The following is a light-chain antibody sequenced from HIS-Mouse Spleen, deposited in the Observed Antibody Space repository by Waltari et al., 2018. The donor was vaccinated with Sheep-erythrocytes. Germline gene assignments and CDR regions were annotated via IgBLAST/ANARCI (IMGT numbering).Light chain of an antibody. CDR1: ALPKKY. J-gene: IGLJ3*02. Sequence: SYELTQPPSVSVSPGQTARITCSGDALPKKYAYWYQQKSGQAPVLVIYEDSKRPSGIPERFCGSTLGSMATLTISGDQVEDEADYYCYSTDSSGNHWVFGGGTKLTVL. V-gene: IGLV3-10*01. CDR3: YSTDSSGNHWV. CDR2: EDS.